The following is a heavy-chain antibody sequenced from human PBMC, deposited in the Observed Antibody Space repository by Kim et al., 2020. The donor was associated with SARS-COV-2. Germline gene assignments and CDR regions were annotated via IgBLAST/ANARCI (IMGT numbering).Heavy chain of an antibody. J-gene: IGHJ4*02. D-gene: IGHD3-3*01. V-gene: IGHV3-11*05. Sequence: KGRFTISRDHAKNSLYLQMHSLRAEDTAVYYCAKGTYDFWSAYHKDYFDYWGQGTLVTVSS. CDR3: AKGTYDFWSAYHKDYFDY.